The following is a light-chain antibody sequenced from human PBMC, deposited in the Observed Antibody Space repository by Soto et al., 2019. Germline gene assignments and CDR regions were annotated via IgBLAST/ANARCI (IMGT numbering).Light chain of an antibody. CDR3: QQYNDWPLT. V-gene: IGKV3-15*01. Sequence: EKVMTQSPAALSVSPGERATLSCRASQSVNSNLAWYQQKAGQAPRLLLYGASTRATGIPARFSGSASGTEFTLTISSLQSEDSAVYYCQQYNDWPLTFGGGTMVDI. J-gene: IGKJ4*01. CDR2: GAS. CDR1: QSVNSN.